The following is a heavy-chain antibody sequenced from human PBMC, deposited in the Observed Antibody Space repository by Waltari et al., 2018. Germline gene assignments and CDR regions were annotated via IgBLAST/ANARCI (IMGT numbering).Heavy chain of an antibody. Sequence: EVQLVESGGGLVQPGGSLKLACAASGISFSDSAIHWVRQASGKGLEWVGRVRSRADFYATAYAASMKGRFTISRDDSTNTAYLQMSSLKSEDTAIYYCTRQLVLSGRDDKGMDVWGQGTTVTVSS. CDR1: GISFSDSA. V-gene: IGHV3-73*02. CDR2: VRSRADFYAT. D-gene: IGHD1-1*01. J-gene: IGHJ6*02. CDR3: TRQLVLSGRDDKGMDV.